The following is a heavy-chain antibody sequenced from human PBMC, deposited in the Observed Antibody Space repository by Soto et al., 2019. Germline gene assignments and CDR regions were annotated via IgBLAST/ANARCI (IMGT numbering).Heavy chain of an antibody. CDR1: GGSINTGAYY. CDR3: AKVDVRAWFDP. Sequence: QLQLQESGPGLVKPSETLSLTCNVSGGSINTGAYYWGWVRQRPGKGLEWIGCVYYTGTTLHYPSPKSQVSISTDPSKNQFSLELDFVTAADTAIYYCAKVDVRAWFDPWGQGILVTVSS. CDR2: VYYTGTT. V-gene: IGHV4-39*01. J-gene: IGHJ5*02.